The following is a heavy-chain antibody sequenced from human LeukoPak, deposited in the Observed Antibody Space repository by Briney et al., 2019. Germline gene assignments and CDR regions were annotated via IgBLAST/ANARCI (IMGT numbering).Heavy chain of an antibody. CDR3: AKDMYYYDSSPNDY. D-gene: IGHD3-22*01. CDR1: GFTFSSYG. J-gene: IGHJ4*02. Sequence: GGTLRRSCAASGFTFSSYGMSWVRQAPGKGLEWVSAISGSGGSTYYADSVKGRFTISRDNSKNTLYLQMNSLRAEDTAVYYCAKDMYYYDSSPNDYWGQGTLVTVSS. CDR2: ISGSGGST. V-gene: IGHV3-23*01.